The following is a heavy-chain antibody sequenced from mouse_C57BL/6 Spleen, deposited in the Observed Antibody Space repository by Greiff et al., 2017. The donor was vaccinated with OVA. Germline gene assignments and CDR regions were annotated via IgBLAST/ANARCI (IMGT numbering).Heavy chain of an antibody. CDR3: TREGLYDYDEGGTWFAY. CDR1: GFTFSSYA. Sequence: EVKVVESGEGLVKPGGSLKLSCAASGFTFSSYAMSWVRQTPEKRLEWVAYISSGGDYIYYADTVKGRFTISRDNARNTLYLQMSSLKSEDTAMYYCTREGLYDYDEGGTWFAYWGQGTLVTVSA. V-gene: IGHV5-9-1*02. D-gene: IGHD2-4*01. CDR2: ISSGGDYI. J-gene: IGHJ3*01.